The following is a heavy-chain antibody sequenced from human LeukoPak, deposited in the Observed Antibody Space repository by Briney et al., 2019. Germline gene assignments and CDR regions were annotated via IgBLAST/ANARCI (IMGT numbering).Heavy chain of an antibody. J-gene: IGHJ6*02. CDR2: ISSTSSYI. D-gene: IGHD3-3*01. Sequence: GGSLRLSCVASGFTLTTYSLNWVRQAPGKGLEWVSSISSTSSYIYYADSVKGRFTLSRDNAKNSIYLQMDSLRAEDTAVYYCTSRGDFWSGYWAMNVWGQGTTVIVSS. CDR3: TSRGDFWSGYWAMNV. V-gene: IGHV3-21*01. CDR1: GFTLTTYS.